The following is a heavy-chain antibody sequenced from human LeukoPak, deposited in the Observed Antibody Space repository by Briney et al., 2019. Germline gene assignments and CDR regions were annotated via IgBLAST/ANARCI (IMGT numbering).Heavy chain of an antibody. CDR3: ARVGGEDIVVVPAANFDY. CDR1: GYTLTGYY. D-gene: IGHD2-2*01. CDR2: INPNSGGT. V-gene: IGHV1-2*02. J-gene: IGHJ4*02. Sequence: ASVKVSCKASGYTLTGYYMHWVRQAPGQGLEWMGWINPNSGGTNYAQKFQGRVTMTRDTSISTAYMELSRLRSDDTAVYYCARVGGEDIVVVPAANFDYWGQGTLVTVSS.